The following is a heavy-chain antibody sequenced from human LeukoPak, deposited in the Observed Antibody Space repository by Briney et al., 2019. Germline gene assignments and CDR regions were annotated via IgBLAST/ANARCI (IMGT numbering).Heavy chain of an antibody. D-gene: IGHD3-10*01. CDR3: ATDRGQTMVRGAPRKNWFDP. V-gene: IGHV1-24*01. CDR2: FDPEDGET. J-gene: IGHJ5*02. CDR1: GYTLTELS. Sequence: ASVKVSCKVSGYTLTELSMHWVRQAPGKGLEWMGGFDPEDGETIYAQKFQGRVTMTEDTSTDTAYMELSSLRSEDTAVYYCATDRGQTMVRGAPRKNWFDPWGQGTLVTVSS.